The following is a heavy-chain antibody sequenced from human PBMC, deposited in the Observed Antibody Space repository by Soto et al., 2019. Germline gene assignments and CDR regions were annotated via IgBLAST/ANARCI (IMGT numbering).Heavy chain of an antibody. CDR3: ASFYDSSGYYYVYSQH. CDR1: GFTFSSYS. D-gene: IGHD3-22*01. V-gene: IGHV3-48*02. J-gene: IGHJ1*01. CDR2: ISSSSSTI. Sequence: TGGSLRHSCAVSGFTFSSYSINWMRQAPGEGLEWVSYISSSSSTIYYADSVKGRFTISRDNAKNSLYLQMNSLRDEDTAVYYCASFYDSSGYYYVYSQHWGQGTLVTVSS.